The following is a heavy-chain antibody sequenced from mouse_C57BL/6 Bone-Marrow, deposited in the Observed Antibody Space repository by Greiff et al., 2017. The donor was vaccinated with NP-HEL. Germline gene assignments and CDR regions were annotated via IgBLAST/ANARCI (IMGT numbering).Heavy chain of an antibody. Sequence: VKLMESDAELVKPGASVKISCKVSGYTFTDHTIHWMKQRPEQGLEWIGYIYPRDGSTKYNEKFKGKATLTADKSSSTAYMQLNSLTSEDSAVYFCARPIYYGNYDYAMDYWGQGTSVTVSS. CDR3: ARPIYYGNYDYAMDY. D-gene: IGHD2-1*01. J-gene: IGHJ4*01. CDR2: IYPRDGST. CDR1: GYTFTDHT. V-gene: IGHV1-78*01.